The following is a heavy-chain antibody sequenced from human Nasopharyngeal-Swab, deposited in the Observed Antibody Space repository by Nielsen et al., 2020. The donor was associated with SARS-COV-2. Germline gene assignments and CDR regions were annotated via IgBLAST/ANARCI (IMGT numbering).Heavy chain of an antibody. V-gene: IGHV4-59*08. CDR1: GGSISSYY. D-gene: IGHD4-17*01. CDR3: ARHTVATPISHYFDY. CDR2: IYYSGST. Sequence: SETQSLTCTVSGGSISSYYWSWIRQPPGKGLEWIGYIYYSGSTNYNPSLKSRVTISVDTSKNQFSLKLSSVTAADTAVYYCARHTVATPISHYFDYWGQGTLVTVSS. J-gene: IGHJ4*02.